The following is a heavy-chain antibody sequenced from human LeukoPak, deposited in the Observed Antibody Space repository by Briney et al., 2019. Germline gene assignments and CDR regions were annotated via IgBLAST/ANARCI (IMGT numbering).Heavy chain of an antibody. J-gene: IGHJ1*01. Sequence: GGSLRLSCVVSGFTYNRCWMNWVRQAPGKGLEWVAHINPDGRDTYYVDSVKGRFTISRDNAQNSMYLQMNSLRVEDTAVYYCTSWGDTTAEYFQRWGQGTLVTVSS. CDR2: INPDGRDT. V-gene: IGHV3-7*01. CDR3: TSWGDTTAEYFQR. CDR1: GFTYNRCW. D-gene: IGHD2-21*02.